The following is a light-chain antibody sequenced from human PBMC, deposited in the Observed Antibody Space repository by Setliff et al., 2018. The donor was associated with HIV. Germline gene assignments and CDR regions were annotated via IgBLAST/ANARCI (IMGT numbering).Light chain of an antibody. CDR3: QSYDSSLNGYV. CDR2: HNS. V-gene: IGLV1-40*01. CDR1: RSNVGAHYD. Sequence: QSVLTQPPSVSGAPGQRVTISCSGSRSNVGAHYDVHWYQQLPGTAPKLLIYHNSNRPSGAPDRFSGSKSGSSASLAIAGLQPEDEADYYCQSYDSSLNGYVFGTGTKVTVL. J-gene: IGLJ1*01.